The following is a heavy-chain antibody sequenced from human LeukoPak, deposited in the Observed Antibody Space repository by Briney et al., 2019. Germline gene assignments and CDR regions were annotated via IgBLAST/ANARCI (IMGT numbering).Heavy chain of an antibody. Sequence: GGSLRLSCAASGFTVSSNYMSWVRQAPGKGREGVSVIYSGGSTYYADSVKGRFTISRDNSKNTLYLQMNSLRAEDTAVYYCARDPRDTVTTYGMDVWGQGTTVTVSS. D-gene: IGHD4-17*01. CDR1: GFTVSSNY. J-gene: IGHJ6*02. V-gene: IGHV3-53*01. CDR2: IYSGGST. CDR3: ARDPRDTVTTYGMDV.